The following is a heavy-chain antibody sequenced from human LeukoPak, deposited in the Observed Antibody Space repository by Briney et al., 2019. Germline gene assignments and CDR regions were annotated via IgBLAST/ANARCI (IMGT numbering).Heavy chain of an antibody. CDR1: GGSFSGYY. CDR2: INHSGST. CDR3: AREGVGNY. V-gene: IGHV4-34*01. Sequence: SETLSLTCAVYGGSFSGYYWSWIRQPPGKGLEWIGEINHSGSTNYNPSLKSRVTISVDTSKNQFTLKLSSVTAADTAVYYCAREGVGNYWGQGTLVTVSS. J-gene: IGHJ4*02. D-gene: IGHD7-27*01.